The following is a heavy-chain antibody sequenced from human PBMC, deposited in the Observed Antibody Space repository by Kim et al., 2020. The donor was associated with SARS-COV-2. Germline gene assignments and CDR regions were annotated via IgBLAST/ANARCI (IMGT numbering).Heavy chain of an antibody. D-gene: IGHD3-3*01. V-gene: IGHV4-31*03. CDR3: ARGGTYDFWSGYRPNWFDP. J-gene: IGHJ5*02. CDR2: IYYSGST. Sequence: SETLSLTCTVSGGSISSGGYYWSWIRQHPGKGLEWIGYIYYSGSTYYNPSLKSRVTISVDTSKNQFSLKLSSVTAADTAVYYCARGGTYDFWSGYRPNWFDPWGQGTLVTVSS. CDR1: GGSISSGGYY.